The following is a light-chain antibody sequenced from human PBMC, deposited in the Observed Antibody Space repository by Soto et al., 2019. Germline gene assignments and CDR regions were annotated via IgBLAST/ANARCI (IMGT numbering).Light chain of an antibody. CDR2: GAS. V-gene: IGKV3-20*01. CDR1: QSVSSNY. J-gene: IGKJ5*01. CDR3: QQLNSFPFI. Sequence: EIVLTQSPGTLSLSPGERAPLSCRASQSVSSNYLAWYQQKPGQAPRLLIYGASSRATGIPDRFSGSGSGTDFTLTINRLEPEDFANYYCQQLNSFPFIFGQGTRLEIK.